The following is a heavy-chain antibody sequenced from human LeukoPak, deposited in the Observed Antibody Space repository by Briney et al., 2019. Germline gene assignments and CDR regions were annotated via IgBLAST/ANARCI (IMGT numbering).Heavy chain of an antibody. J-gene: IGHJ6*03. Sequence: PSETLSLTCTVSAGSISSSSYYWRWIRQPPGKGLEWIGYIYYSGSTNYNPSLKSRVTISVDTSKNQFSLKLSSVTAADTAVYYCARENHDYSNYYYYYYMDVWGKGTTVTVSS. D-gene: IGHD4-11*01. CDR1: AGSISSSSYY. CDR3: ARENHDYSNYYYYYYMDV. V-gene: IGHV4-61*01. CDR2: IYYSGST.